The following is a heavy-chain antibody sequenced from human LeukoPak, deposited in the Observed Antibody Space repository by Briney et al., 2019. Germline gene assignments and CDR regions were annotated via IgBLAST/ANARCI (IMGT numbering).Heavy chain of an antibody. CDR3: GRHGREAGMTYFDY. CDR1: GRSLSSSSYA. CDR2: FYYIGTN. V-gene: IGHV4-39*01. Sequence: KPSETLSLTCTVSGRSLSSSSYAWGWIRQPPGNGLEWIGTFYYIGTNYYNPYLKSRVAISVDTSKNQFYLKLSSVTAADTAVYYCGRHGREAGMTYFDYWGQGTLVTVSS. J-gene: IGHJ4*02. D-gene: IGHD6-19*01.